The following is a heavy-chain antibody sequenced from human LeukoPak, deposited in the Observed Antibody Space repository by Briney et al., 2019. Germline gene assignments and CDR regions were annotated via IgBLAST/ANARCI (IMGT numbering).Heavy chain of an antibody. D-gene: IGHD6-19*01. CDR3: ARVQWLAPQYYFDY. Sequence: GASVKVSCKASGYTFTSYDINWVRQATGQGLEWMGWMNPNSGNTGYAQKFQGRVTMTWNTSISTAYMELSSLRSEDMAVYYCARVQWLAPQYYFDYWGQGTLVTVSS. CDR2: MNPNSGNT. J-gene: IGHJ4*02. V-gene: IGHV1-8*01. CDR1: GYTFTSYD.